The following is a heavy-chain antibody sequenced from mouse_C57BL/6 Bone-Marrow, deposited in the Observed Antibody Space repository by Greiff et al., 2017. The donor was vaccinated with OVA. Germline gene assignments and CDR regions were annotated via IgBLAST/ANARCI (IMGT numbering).Heavy chain of an antibody. CDR2: INPYNGGT. J-gene: IGHJ3*01. CDR3: ARSARLRLAWFAY. D-gene: IGHD2-4*01. CDR1: GYTFTDYY. V-gene: IGHV1-19*01. Sequence: LVKPGASVKMSCKASGYTFTDYYMNWVKQSHGKSLEWIGVINPYNGGTSYNQKFKGKATLTVDKSSSTAYMELNSLTSEDSAVYYCARSARLRLAWFAYWGQGTLVTVSA.